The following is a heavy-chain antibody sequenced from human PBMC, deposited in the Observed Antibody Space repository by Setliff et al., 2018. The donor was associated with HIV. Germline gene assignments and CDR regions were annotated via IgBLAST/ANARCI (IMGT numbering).Heavy chain of an antibody. J-gene: IGHJ2*01. D-gene: IGHD3-10*01. V-gene: IGHV3-74*01. CDR1: GFTFSNYG. CDR2: MNTDGSST. Sequence: GESLKISCAAFGFTFSNYGMHWVRQAPGKGLVWVFGMNTDGSSTRYADSVKGRFTISRDNSKDTVYLQMDNLRAEDTAVYYCAKDLHYYDTSYYRFYWYFEHWGRGTLVTVSS. CDR3: AKDLHYYDTSYYRFYWYFEH.